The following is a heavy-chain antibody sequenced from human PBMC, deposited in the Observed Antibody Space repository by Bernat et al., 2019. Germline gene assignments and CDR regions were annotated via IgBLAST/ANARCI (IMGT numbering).Heavy chain of an antibody. V-gene: IGHV3-23*04. D-gene: IGHD3-22*01. CDR2: ISGSGDGT. J-gene: IGHJ4*02. Sequence: EVQLVESGGGLVLPGGSLRFSCAASGFTFSSYAMGWVRQAPGKGLEWVSGISGSGDGTYYADSVKGRFTIFRDNSKNTLYLQMNTLRAEDTAVYYCAKDPYYYDSSGYYGYFGHWGQGTLVTVSS. CDR3: AKDPYYYDSSGYYGYFGH. CDR1: GFTFSSYA.